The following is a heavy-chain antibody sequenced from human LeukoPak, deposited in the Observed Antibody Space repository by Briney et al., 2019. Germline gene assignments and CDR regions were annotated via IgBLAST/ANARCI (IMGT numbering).Heavy chain of an antibody. D-gene: IGHD3-10*01. CDR3: ARVERGYYYGSGSLNWFDP. CDR1: GGSISSYY. J-gene: IGHJ5*02. V-gene: IGHV4-4*07. CDR2: IYTSGST. Sequence: SETLSLTCTVSGGSISSYYWSWIRQPAGKGLEWIGRIYTSGSTNYNPSLKSRVTMSVDTSKNQFSLKLSSVTAADTAVYYCARVERGYYYGSGSLNWFDPWGQGTLVTVSS.